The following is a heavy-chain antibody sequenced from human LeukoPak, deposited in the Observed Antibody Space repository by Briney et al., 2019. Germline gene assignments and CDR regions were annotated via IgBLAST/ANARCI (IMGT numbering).Heavy chain of an antibody. D-gene: IGHD2-21*02. CDR2: IDAGATST. CDR1: GSPVNKYE. V-gene: IGHV3-48*03. Sequence: GGSLRLSCAASGSPVNKYEMHWVRQAPGKGLEWVSYIDAGATSTNYADSVWGRFTLSRDNAQNSVHLQMNSLRDEDTAVYYCVRGRLLRSTKYFDYWGQGALVTVSS. J-gene: IGHJ4*02. CDR3: VRGRLLRSTKYFDY.